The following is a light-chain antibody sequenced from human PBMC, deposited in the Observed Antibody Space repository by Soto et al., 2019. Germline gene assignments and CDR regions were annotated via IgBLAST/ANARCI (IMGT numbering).Light chain of an antibody. V-gene: IGKV3-15*01. J-gene: IGKJ2*01. CDR3: QQYNNWPYT. CDR2: RAS. CDR1: QHVISN. Sequence: EIVMTQSPATLSVSPGGSATLSCRASQHVISNFAWYRRKPGQAPTLLIYRASPRATGIPARFSGSGSGTEFTLTISSLQSEDFAVYYCQQYNNWPYTFGQGTKLEIK.